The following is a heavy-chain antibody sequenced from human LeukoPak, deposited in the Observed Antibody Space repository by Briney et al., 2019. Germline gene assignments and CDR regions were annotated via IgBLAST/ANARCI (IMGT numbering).Heavy chain of an antibody. CDR3: AKTTEYSSSFDY. CDR2: ISGSGGST. V-gene: IGHV3-23*01. CDR1: GFTFSSYA. J-gene: IGHJ4*02. Sequence: SGGSLRLSCAASGFTFSSYAMSWVRQAPGKGLEWVSAISGSGGSTYYADSVKGRFTISRDNPKNTLYLQMNSLRAEDTAVYYCAKTTEYSSSFDYWGQGTLVTVSS. D-gene: IGHD6-6*01.